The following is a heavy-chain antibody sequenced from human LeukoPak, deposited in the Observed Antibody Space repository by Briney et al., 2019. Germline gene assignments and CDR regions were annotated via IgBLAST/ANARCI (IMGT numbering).Heavy chain of an antibody. CDR1: GGSFSGYY. CDR3: ARGISSSWSRGKYDY. V-gene: IGHV4-34*01. J-gene: IGHJ4*02. D-gene: IGHD6-13*01. Sequence: SETLSLTCAVYGGSFSGYYWSWTRQPPGKGLEWIGEINHSGSTNYNPSLKSRVTISVDTSKNQFSLKLSSVTAADTAVYYCARGISSSWSRGKYDYWGQGTLVTVSS. CDR2: INHSGST.